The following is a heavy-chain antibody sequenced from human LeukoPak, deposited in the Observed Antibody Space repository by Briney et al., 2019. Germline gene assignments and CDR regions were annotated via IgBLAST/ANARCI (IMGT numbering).Heavy chain of an antibody. Sequence: GGSLRLSCAASGFKFSSYSMKWVRQAPGKGVEWVSFISSSSSYIYYADSLKGRFTISRDNAKNSLYLQMNSLRAEDTAVYYCAELGITMIGGVWGKGTTVTISS. CDR3: AELGITMIGGV. D-gene: IGHD3-10*02. J-gene: IGHJ6*04. V-gene: IGHV3-21*01. CDR1: GFKFSSYS. CDR2: ISSSSSYI.